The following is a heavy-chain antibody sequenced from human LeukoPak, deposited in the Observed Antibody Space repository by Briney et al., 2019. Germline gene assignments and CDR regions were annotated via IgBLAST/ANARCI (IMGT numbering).Heavy chain of an antibody. CDR2: IYTSVST. Sequence: PSETLSLTCTVSGGSISSYYWSWIRQPAGKGLEWIGRIYTSVSTNYNPSLESRVTMSVDTSKNQFSLKLSSVTAADTAVYYCARVARRRYSGSTIFDYWGQGTLVTVSS. CDR3: ARVARRRYSGSTIFDY. V-gene: IGHV4-4*07. CDR1: GGSISSYY. J-gene: IGHJ4*02. D-gene: IGHD1-26*01.